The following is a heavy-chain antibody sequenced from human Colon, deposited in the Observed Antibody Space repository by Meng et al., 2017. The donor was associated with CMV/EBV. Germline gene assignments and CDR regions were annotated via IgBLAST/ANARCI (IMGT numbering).Heavy chain of an antibody. CDR2: IWYDGSNK. J-gene: IGHJ4*02. D-gene: IGHD1-26*01. V-gene: IGHV3-33*06. CDR3: AKVKWQKNIVGATPLDY. CDR1: GFSFNTYG. Sequence: GGSLRLSCAASGFSFNTYGMHWVRQAPGKGLEWVAVIWYDGSNKYYADSVKGRFTISRDNSKNTLYLQMNSLRAEDTAVYYCAKVKWQKNIVGATPLDYWGQGTLVTVSS.